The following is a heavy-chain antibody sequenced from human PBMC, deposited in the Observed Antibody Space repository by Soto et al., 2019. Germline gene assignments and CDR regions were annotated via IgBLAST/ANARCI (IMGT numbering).Heavy chain of an antibody. Sequence: SETLSLTCAVYSRSFRDYYWTWIRQPPGKGLEFIGEINHSGTTHYNPSLKSRVTISVDTSKNHFSLKMNSVTAADTAVYYCARSPKSTDFPYYFDFWGQGTLVTVS. D-gene: IGHD2-21*01. V-gene: IGHV4-34*01. CDR1: SRSFRDYY. J-gene: IGHJ4*02. CDR3: ARSPKSTDFPYYFDF. CDR2: INHSGTT.